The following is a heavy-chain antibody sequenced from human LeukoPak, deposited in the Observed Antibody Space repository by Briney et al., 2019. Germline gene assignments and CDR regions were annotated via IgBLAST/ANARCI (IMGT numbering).Heavy chain of an antibody. CDR3: ARERDGRFFDY. D-gene: IGHD5-24*01. CDR1: GLRFGSFW. V-gene: IGHV3-7*01. Sequence: GGSLRLSCAVSGLRFGSFWMSWVREAPGKGLEWVANINQDGSEKYFVDSVRGRFTISRDNSKNSLHLQMNTLRAEDTAVYYCARERDGRFFDYWGQGTLVTVSS. J-gene: IGHJ4*02. CDR2: INQDGSEK.